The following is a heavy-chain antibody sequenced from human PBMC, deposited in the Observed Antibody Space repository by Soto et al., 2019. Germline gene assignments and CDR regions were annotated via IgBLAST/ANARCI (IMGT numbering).Heavy chain of an antibody. CDR2: IYYRGST. V-gene: IGHV4-31*03. Sequence: SETLSLPCTVSGGSISIGGYYWSWIRQHPGKGLEWIGYIYYRGSTYYNPSLKSRVTISVDTSKNQFSLKQSSVTAADTAVYYCARGCSGGSCYSGISFHDASDIWGQGTMVT. CDR3: ARGCSGGSCYSGISFHDASDI. J-gene: IGHJ3*02. D-gene: IGHD2-15*01. CDR1: GGSISIGGYY.